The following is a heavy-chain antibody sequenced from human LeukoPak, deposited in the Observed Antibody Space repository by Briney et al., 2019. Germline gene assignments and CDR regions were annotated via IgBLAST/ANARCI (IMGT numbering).Heavy chain of an antibody. D-gene: IGHD1-14*01. CDR3: ARVGRTTFDYYGMDV. V-gene: IGHV4-4*07. CDR1: GDFISNSY. J-gene: IGHJ6*02. CDR2: IHTSGST. Sequence: SETLSLTCTVSGDFISNSYWNWIRQPAGKGLEWIGRIHTSGSTNYNPSLKSRVTMSVDTSKNQFSLKLSSVTAADTAVYYCARVGRTTFDYYGMDVWGQGTTVTVSS.